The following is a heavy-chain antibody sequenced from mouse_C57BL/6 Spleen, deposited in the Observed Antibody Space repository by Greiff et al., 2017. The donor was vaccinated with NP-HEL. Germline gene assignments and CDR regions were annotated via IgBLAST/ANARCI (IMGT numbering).Heavy chain of an antibody. D-gene: IGHD2-1*01. Sequence: QVQLQQPGAELVRPGTSVKLSCKASGYTFTSYWMHWVKQRPGQGLEWIGVIDPSDSYTNYNQKFKGKATLTVDTSSSTAYMHLSSLTSEDSAVYYCARGNYYGNLHYYAMDYWGQGTSVTVSS. CDR2: IDPSDSYT. V-gene: IGHV1-59*01. CDR1: GYTFTSYW. CDR3: ARGNYYGNLHYYAMDY. J-gene: IGHJ4*01.